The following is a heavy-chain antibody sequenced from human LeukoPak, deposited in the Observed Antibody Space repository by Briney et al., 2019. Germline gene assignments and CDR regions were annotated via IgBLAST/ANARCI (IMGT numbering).Heavy chain of an antibody. CDR3: ARAVLYYYDSSGYFDY. V-gene: IGHV1-69*13. D-gene: IGHD3-22*01. CDR2: IIPIFGTA. CDR1: GGTFSSYA. Sequence: SVKVSCKASGGTFSSYAISWVRQAPGQGLEWMGGIIPIFGTANYAQKFQGRVTITADESTSAAYMELSSLRSEDAAVYYCARAVLYYYDSSGYFDYWGQGTLVTVSS. J-gene: IGHJ4*02.